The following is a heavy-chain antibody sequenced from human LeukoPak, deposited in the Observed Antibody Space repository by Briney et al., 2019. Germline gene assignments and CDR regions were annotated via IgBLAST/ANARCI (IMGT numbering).Heavy chain of an antibody. V-gene: IGHV4-34*01. D-gene: IGHD4-17*01. CDR1: GGSFSGYY. J-gene: IGHJ6*02. Sequence: SETLSLTCAVYGGSFSGYYWSWIRQPPGKELEWIGEINHSGSTNYNPSLKSRVTISVDTSKNQFSLKLSSVTAADTAVYYCARPGGWKVTTAARYYYYGMDVWGQGTTVTVPS. CDR2: INHSGST. CDR3: ARPGGWKVTTAARYYYYGMDV.